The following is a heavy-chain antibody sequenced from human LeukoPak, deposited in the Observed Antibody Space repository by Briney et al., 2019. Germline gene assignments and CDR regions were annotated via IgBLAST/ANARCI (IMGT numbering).Heavy chain of an antibody. CDR2: INPNSGGT. CDR1: GYTFTGYY. J-gene: IGHJ4*02. CDR3: ARGIRLLWFGELLYYFDY. V-gene: IGHV1-2*02. D-gene: IGHD3-10*01. Sequence: GASVKVSCKASGYTFTGYYMHWVRQAPGQGLECMGWINPNSGGTNYAQKFQGRVTMPRNTSISTAFMELSSLRSEDTAVYYCARGIRLLWFGELLYYFDYWGQGTLVTVSS.